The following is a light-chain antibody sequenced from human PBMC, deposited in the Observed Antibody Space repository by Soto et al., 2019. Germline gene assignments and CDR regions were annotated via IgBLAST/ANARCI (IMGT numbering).Light chain of an antibody. Sequence: QSALTQPASVSGSPGQSITISCTGTSSDVGGYNYVSWYQQHPGKAPKLMIYEVSNRLSGVSNRFSGSKSGNTASLTISGLQAEDEADSYCSSYTRSSTWVFGGGTKVTVL. V-gene: IGLV2-14*01. CDR2: EVS. J-gene: IGLJ3*02. CDR3: SSYTRSSTWV. CDR1: SSDVGGYNY.